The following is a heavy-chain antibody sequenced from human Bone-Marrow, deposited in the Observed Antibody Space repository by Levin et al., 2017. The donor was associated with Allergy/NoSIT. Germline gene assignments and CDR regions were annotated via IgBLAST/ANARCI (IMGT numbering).Heavy chain of an antibody. D-gene: IGHD6-19*01. CDR3: ARGRYSSGWYYFDY. CDR1: GGSISSGSYY. V-gene: IGHV4-61*02. CDR2: IYTSGST. Sequence: LRLSCTVSGGSISSGSYYWSWIRQPAGKGLEWIGRIYTSGSTNYNPSLKSRVTISVDTSKNQFSLKLSSVTAADTAVYYCARGRYSSGWYYFDYWGQGTLVTVSS. J-gene: IGHJ4*02.